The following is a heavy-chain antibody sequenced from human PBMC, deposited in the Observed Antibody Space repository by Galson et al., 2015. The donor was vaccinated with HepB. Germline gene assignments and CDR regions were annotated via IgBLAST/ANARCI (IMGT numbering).Heavy chain of an antibody. CDR3: AKHEGQH. V-gene: IGHV3-23*01. Sequence: SLRLSCAASGFTFSNYAMTWVRQAPGKGLEWVSSISESGGYTDYADSAKGRFTISRDNAKNTLYLRVNSLRVDDTAVYYCAKHEGQHWGQGTLVTVSS. CDR2: ISESGGYT. CDR1: GFTFSNYA. J-gene: IGHJ1*01.